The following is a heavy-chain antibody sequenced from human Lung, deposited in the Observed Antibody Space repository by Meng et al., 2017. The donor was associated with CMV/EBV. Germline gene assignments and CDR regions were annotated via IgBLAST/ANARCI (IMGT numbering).Heavy chain of an antibody. CDR2: VHFTGRT. V-gene: IGHV4-59*01. CDR3: ARPDKWGNTPHDIFDI. D-gene: IGHD3-22*01. Sequence: SETLSLTCSVSGWSISGYYWSWVRLPPGKGLEYIGYVHFTGRTNYNPSLKSRVTISVDVSKNQFSLKLTSVTAADTAVYYCARPDKWGNTPHDIFDIWGQGTMVTVSS. J-gene: IGHJ3*02. CDR1: GWSISGYY.